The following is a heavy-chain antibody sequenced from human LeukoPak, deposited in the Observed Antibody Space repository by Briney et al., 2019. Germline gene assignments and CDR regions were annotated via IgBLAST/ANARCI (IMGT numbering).Heavy chain of an antibody. CDR1: GGTFTTNT. CDR2: NVPTLNVT. CDR3: ARGGVHSSSPIFNY. V-gene: IGHV1-69*02. J-gene: IGHJ4*02. Sequence: GASVTVSCMTSGGTFTTNTIAWVRPTRGQGGEWVGRNVPTLNVTNLAKNFQARFTIPADTSTATAYRKLSGLQSDDTGVYYCARGGVHSSSPIFNYWGQGTLFSASS. D-gene: IGHD3-22*01.